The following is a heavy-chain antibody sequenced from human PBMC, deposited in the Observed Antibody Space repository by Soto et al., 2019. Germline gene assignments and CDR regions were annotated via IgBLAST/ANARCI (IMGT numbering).Heavy chain of an antibody. D-gene: IGHD4-17*01. CDR1: GGSISRSSYF. V-gene: IGHV4-39*01. J-gene: IGHJ4*02. Sequence: QLQLQESGPGLVKPSETRSLTCTVSGGSISRSSYFWGWIRQPPGKGLEWIGSIYYSGNTYYNPSLKSRVTISVDTSKSQFSRKLGSVTAADTAVYYCARHDYGGFGLWGQGTLVTVSS. CDR2: IYYSGNT. CDR3: ARHDYGGFGL.